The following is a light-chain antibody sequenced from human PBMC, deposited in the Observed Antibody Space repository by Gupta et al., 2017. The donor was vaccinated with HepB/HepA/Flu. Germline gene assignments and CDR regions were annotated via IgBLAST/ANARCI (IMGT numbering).Light chain of an antibody. CDR2: GVS. V-gene: IGKV3-20*01. Sequence: PGERATLSCRASQSGNNIHIAWYQKKPGLAPRLLINGVSNRATGIPDRFRGSGSGTDFTLTITRLEPEDFAVYYCQRYDDAPPAWTFGPGTQVEMK. CDR3: QRYDDAPPAWT. CDR1: QSGNNIH. J-gene: IGKJ1*01.